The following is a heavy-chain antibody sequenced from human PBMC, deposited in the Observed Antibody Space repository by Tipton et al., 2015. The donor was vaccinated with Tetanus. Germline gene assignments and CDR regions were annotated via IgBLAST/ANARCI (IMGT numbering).Heavy chain of an antibody. CDR1: GFTFNNYT. V-gene: IGHV3-30-3*01. D-gene: IGHD4-17*01. CDR3: ARGPYHYGDYYFYY. Sequence: SLRLSCAASGFTFNNYTMHWVRQAPGKGLEWVAVISYDGSNKYDAESVKGRLTISRDNSNNTLYVQMDSLRAEDTAVYYCARGPYHYGDYYFYYWGPGTLVTVSS. CDR2: ISYDGSNK. J-gene: IGHJ4*02.